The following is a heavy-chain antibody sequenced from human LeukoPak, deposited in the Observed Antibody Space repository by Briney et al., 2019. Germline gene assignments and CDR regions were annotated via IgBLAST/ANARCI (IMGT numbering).Heavy chain of an antibody. CDR2: INEDGSDK. V-gene: IGHV3-7*01. CDR1: GITFSDYW. Sequence: PGGSLRLSCATSGITFSDYWMSWVRQAPGKGLEWVANINEDGSDKNYVDSVKGRFTISRDNAKNSLYLQMNSLRAEDTAVYYCAELGITMIGGVWGKGTTVTISS. J-gene: IGHJ6*04. CDR3: AELGITMIGGV. D-gene: IGHD3-10*02.